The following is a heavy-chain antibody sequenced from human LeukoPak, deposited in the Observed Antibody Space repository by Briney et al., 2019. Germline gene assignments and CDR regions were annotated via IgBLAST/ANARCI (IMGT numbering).Heavy chain of an antibody. Sequence: GGSLRLSCAASGFTVSSNYMSWVRQAPGKGLEWVSVLYRGGDTYYADSVKGRFTISRDNSNTLYLQMNSLRAEDTAVYYCARGEVFDYWGQGTLVTVSS. CDR3: ARGEVFDY. D-gene: IGHD1-26*01. CDR1: GFTVSSNY. J-gene: IGHJ4*02. V-gene: IGHV3-66*01. CDR2: LYRGGDT.